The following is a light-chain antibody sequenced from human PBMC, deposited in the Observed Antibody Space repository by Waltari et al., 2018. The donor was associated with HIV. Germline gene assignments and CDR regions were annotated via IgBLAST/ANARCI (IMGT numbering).Light chain of an antibody. Sequence: QSVLTQPPSLSAAPGQRVTISSTGSSSNIGANFDVHWYQVLPGTAPKLLIFGNDNRPAGVPDRFSGSKSGTSASLAITGLQPEDEAEYFCQSFDNSLNGYVFGTGTTVIVL. CDR3: QSFDNSLNGYV. CDR2: GND. CDR1: SSNIGANFD. J-gene: IGLJ1*01. V-gene: IGLV1-40*01.